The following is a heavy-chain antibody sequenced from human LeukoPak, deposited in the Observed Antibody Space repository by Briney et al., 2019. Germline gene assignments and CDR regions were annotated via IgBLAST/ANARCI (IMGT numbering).Heavy chain of an antibody. D-gene: IGHD3-10*01. CDR2: ISSSSGYI. J-gene: IGHJ3*02. Sequence: GGSLRLSCAASGFTFSSYSMNWVRQAPGKGLEWVSSISSSSGYIYYADSVKGRFTISRDNAKNSLYLQMNSLRAEDTAVYYYARRFSGFGESRLHPNAFDIWGQGTMVTVSS. CDR1: GFTFSSYS. V-gene: IGHV3-21*01. CDR3: ARRFSGFGESRLHPNAFDI.